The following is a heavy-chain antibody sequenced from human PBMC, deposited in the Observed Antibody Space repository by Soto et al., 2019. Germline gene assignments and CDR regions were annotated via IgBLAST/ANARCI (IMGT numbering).Heavy chain of an antibody. J-gene: IGHJ4*01. Sequence: ASVKVSCKASGCTFSSYTISWVRQAPGQGLEWMGRIIPILGIANYAQKFQGRVTITADKSTSTAYMELSSLRSEDTAVYYCARTKIMITFGGVIVIDKPFDYWG. V-gene: IGHV1-69*02. D-gene: IGHD3-16*02. CDR3: ARTKIMITFGGVIVIDKPFDY. CDR1: GCTFSSYT. CDR2: IIPILGIA.